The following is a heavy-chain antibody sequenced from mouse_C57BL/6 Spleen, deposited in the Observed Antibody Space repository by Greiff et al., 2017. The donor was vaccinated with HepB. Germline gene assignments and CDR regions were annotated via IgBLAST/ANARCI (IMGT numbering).Heavy chain of an antibody. CDR2: IYPYNGVS. CDR3: ARRDYSNRYYAMDY. Sequence: VQLQQSGPELVKPGASVKISCKASGYSFTGYYMHWVKQRHGNILDWIGYIYPYNGVSSYNQKFKGKATLTVDKSSSTAYMELRSLTYEDSAVYYCARRDYSNRYYAMDYWGQGTSVTVSS. CDR1: GYSFTGYY. J-gene: IGHJ4*01. D-gene: IGHD2-5*01. V-gene: IGHV1-31*01.